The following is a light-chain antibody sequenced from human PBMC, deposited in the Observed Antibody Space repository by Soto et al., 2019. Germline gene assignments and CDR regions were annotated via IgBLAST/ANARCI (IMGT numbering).Light chain of an antibody. J-gene: IGLJ1*01. Sequence: QSVLTQPPSASGTPGQRVTISFSGSSSNIGSNYVYWYQQLPGTAPKLLIYRNNQRPSGVPDRFSGSKSGTSASLAISGLRSEDEADYYCEAWDDSLSGYVFGTGT. V-gene: IGLV1-47*01. CDR2: RNN. CDR3: EAWDDSLSGYV. CDR1: SSNIGSNY.